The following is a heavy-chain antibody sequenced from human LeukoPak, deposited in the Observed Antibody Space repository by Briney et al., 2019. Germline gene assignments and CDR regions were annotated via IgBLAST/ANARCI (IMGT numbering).Heavy chain of an antibody. D-gene: IGHD1-26*01. Sequence: GSLRLSCAASGFTFSSYAMRWVRQAPGKGLEWVSAISGSGGSTYYADSVKGRFTISRDNSKNTLYLQMNSLRAEDTAVYYCAKDPLSSSGSYSGWFDPWGQGTLVIVSS. V-gene: IGHV3-23*01. CDR3: AKDPLSSSGSYSGWFDP. CDR2: ISGSGGST. J-gene: IGHJ5*02. CDR1: GFTFSSYA.